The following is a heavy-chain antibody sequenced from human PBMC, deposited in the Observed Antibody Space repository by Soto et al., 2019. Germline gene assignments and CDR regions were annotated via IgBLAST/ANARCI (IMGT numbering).Heavy chain of an antibody. CDR3: ARDPGTISYRFDY. D-gene: IGHD6-13*01. CDR1: GFTFSSYG. CDR2: IWYDGSKT. V-gene: IGHV3-33*01. J-gene: IGHJ4*02. Sequence: QVQLVESGGGVVQPGRSLRLSCAASGFTFSSYGLHWVRQAPGKGLEWVAAIWYDGSKTYYADSVEGRFTISRDDSKNTLYLQINSLRAEDTAVYYCARDPGTISYRFDYWGQGTLVIVSS.